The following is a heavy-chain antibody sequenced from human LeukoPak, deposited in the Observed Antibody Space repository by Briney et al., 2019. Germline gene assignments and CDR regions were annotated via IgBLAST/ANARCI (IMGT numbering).Heavy chain of an antibody. CDR3: ARGPDCSSTSCYPWFDP. J-gene: IGHJ5*02. CDR2: IYYSGTT. D-gene: IGHD2-2*01. CDR1: GGSISSGDYY. V-gene: IGHV4-30-4*01. Sequence: PSETLSLTCTVSGGSISSGDYYWSWIRQPPGKGLEWIGYIYYSGTTYYNPSLKSRVTISVDTSKNQFSLKLSSVTAADTAVYYCARGPDCSSTSCYPWFDPWGQGTLVTVSS.